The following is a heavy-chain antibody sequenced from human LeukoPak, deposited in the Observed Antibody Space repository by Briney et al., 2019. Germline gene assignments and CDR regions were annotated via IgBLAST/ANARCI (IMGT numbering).Heavy chain of an antibody. D-gene: IGHD3-22*01. CDR3: ARDGYYDSSFDY. Sequence: SETLSLTCTVSGGSISSGSYYWNWIRQPPGKGLEWIGYIYYSGSTNYNPSLKSRVTISVDTSKNQFSLKLSSVTAADTAVYYCARDGYYDSSFDYWGQGTLVTVSS. J-gene: IGHJ4*02. CDR2: IYYSGST. CDR1: GGSISSGSYY. V-gene: IGHV4-61*01.